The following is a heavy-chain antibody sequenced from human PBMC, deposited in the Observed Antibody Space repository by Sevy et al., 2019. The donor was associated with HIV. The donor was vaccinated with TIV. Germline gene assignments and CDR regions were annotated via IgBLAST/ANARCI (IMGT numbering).Heavy chain of an antibody. CDR1: GFIFSNYG. Sequence: GGSLRLSCSASGFIFSNYGMHWVRQAPGKGLEYISAISTTGDRSFYADSVKGRFTISRDNSKNTLYLQMSSLRPDDTAVYYCVRRTHPFPNDYFDYWGQGTLVTVSS. V-gene: IGHV3-64D*06. CDR2: ISTTGDRS. CDR3: VRRTHPFPNDYFDY. J-gene: IGHJ4*02.